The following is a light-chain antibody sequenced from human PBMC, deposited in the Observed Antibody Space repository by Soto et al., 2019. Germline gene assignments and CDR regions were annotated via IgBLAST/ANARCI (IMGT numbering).Light chain of an antibody. J-gene: IGLJ2*01. CDR2: GNS. Sequence: QSVLTQPPSVSGAPGQRVTISCTGSSSNIGAGYDVHWYQQLPGTAPKLLIYGNSNRPSGVPDRFSGSKSGTSASLAITGLQADDEAVYYCQSYDSRLSGHVVFGGGTKVTVL. CDR1: SSNIGAGYD. CDR3: QSYDSRLSGHVV. V-gene: IGLV1-40*01.